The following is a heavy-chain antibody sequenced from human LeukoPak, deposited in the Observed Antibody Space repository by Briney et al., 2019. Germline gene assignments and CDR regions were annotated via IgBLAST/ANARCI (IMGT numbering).Heavy chain of an antibody. CDR3: ARVTRSHDAFDV. J-gene: IGHJ3*01. CDR1: GDSINSYF. CDR2: IYSRGTT. D-gene: IGHD4-17*01. Sequence: PSETLSLTCTVSGDSINSYFWGWIRQPPGKGLEWIGYIYSRGTTAHNPSLENRLTMSTDTSKNQFSLTLSSLTAADTAVYFCARVTRSHDAFDVWGQPIMVTVSS. V-gene: IGHV4-59*01.